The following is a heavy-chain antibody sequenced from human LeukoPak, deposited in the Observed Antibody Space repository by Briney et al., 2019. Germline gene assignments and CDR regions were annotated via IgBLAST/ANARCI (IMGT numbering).Heavy chain of an antibody. V-gene: IGHV4-39*07. J-gene: IGHJ6*02. CDR3: AREEVDTAMVTYYYYYGMDV. CDR1: GGSISSSTYY. CDR2: VYYSGST. D-gene: IGHD5-18*01. Sequence: SETLSLTCTVSGGSISSSTYYWGWIRQPPGKGLEWIGNVYYSGSTYSNPSLKSRVTISVDTSKNQFSLKLSSVTAADTAVYYCAREEVDTAMVTYYYYYGMDVWGQGTTVTVSS.